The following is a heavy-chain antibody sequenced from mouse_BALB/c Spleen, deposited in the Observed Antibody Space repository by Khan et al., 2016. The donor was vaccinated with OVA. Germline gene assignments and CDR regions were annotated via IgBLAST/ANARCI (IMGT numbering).Heavy chain of an antibody. D-gene: IGHD2-9*01. CDR2: INTHSGVP. CDR3: ARGGAAYYGDDEGAMEY. V-gene: IGHV9-4*02. J-gene: IGHJ4*01. CDR1: GYTFTTAG. Sequence: QIQLVQSGPELKKPGETVRISCKASGYTFTTAGMQWVQKMPGKGLKWIGWINTHSGVPKYAEDFKGRFAFSLETSASTAYLQITNLKNEDTATYYCARGGAAYYGDDEGAMEYWGQGTSVTVSS.